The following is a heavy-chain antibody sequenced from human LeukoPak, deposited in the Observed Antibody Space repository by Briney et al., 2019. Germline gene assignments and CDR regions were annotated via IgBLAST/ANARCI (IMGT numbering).Heavy chain of an antibody. J-gene: IGHJ3*02. Sequence: PSETLSLTCTVSGGSISSGGYYWSWIRQHPGKGLEWIGYIYYSGSTYYNPSLKSRVTISVDTSKNQFSLKLSSVTAADTAVYYCARGFTMIVALDAFDIWGQGTIVTVSS. CDR2: IYYSGST. CDR3: ARGFTMIVALDAFDI. CDR1: GGSISSGGYY. D-gene: IGHD3-22*01. V-gene: IGHV4-31*03.